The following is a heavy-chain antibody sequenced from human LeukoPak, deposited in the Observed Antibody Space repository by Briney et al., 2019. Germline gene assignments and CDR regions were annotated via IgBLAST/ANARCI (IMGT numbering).Heavy chain of an antibody. D-gene: IGHD3-22*01. Sequence: EGSLRLSCAASGFTVSSNYMSWVRQAPGKGLEWVSVIYSGGSTYYADSVKGRFTISRDNSKNTLYLQMNSLRAEDTAVYYCARAAHYDSSGNDAFDIWGQGTMVTVSS. J-gene: IGHJ3*02. CDR3: ARAAHYDSSGNDAFDI. V-gene: IGHV3-53*01. CDR1: GFTVSSNY. CDR2: IYSGGST.